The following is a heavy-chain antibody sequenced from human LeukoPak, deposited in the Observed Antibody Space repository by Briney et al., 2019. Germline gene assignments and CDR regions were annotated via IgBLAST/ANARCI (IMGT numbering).Heavy chain of an antibody. J-gene: IGHJ3*02. CDR2: FDPEDGET. D-gene: IGHD3-22*01. V-gene: IGHV1-24*01. CDR1: GYTLTELS. Sequence: ASVKVSCKVSGYTLTELSMHWVRQAPGKGLEWMGGFDPEDGETIYAQKFQGRVTMTEDTSTDTAYMELSSLRSEDTAVYYCATTPLSYYYDSSGYRYAFDIWDQGTMVTVSS. CDR3: ATTPLSYYYDSSGYRYAFDI.